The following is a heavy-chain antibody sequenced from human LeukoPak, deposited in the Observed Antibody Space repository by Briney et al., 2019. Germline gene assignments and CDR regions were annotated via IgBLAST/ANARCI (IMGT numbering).Heavy chain of an antibody. CDR2: LYHSDSI. Sequence: PSETPSLTCAVSGYSISSGYYWIWIRQPPGKGLEWIGSLYHSDSIYYNPSPESRVTMSVDTSKNQFSLKLSFVTAADTAVYYCARQHDSYHYYYVDVWGKGTTVTVSS. J-gene: IGHJ6*03. CDR1: GYSISSGYY. D-gene: IGHD6-13*01. CDR3: ARQHDSYHYYYVDV. V-gene: IGHV4-38-2*01.